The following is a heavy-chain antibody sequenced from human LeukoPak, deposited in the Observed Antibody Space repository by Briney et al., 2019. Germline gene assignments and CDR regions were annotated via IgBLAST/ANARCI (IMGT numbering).Heavy chain of an antibody. CDR3: AREGPSRAVAVETAFDY. D-gene: IGHD6-19*01. CDR2: MSSSSSYR. J-gene: IGHJ4*02. V-gene: IGHV3-21*01. CDR1: GFTFSSYS. Sequence: GGSLTLSCAASGFTFSSYSMMWVRQAPGKGLEWVSSMSSSSSYRYYADSVKSRFTISRDNAKNSLYLQMNSVRAEDTAVYYCAREGPSRAVAVETAFDYWGQGTLVTVSS.